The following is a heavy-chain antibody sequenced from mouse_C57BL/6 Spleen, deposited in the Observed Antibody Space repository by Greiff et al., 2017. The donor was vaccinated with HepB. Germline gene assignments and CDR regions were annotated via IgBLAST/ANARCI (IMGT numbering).Heavy chain of an antibody. CDR1: GYTFTSHW. Sequence: QVQLKESGPELVRPGASVKISCKAPGYTFTSHWMQWVRQRPGQGLEWIGEIFPGSGSTYYNEKFKGQATLTVVTSSSTAYMQLSSLTSEDSAVYVCASSSYEGHAMDYWDQGTSVTVAS. J-gene: IGHJ4*01. D-gene: IGHD2-10*02. CDR3: ASSSYEGHAMDY. V-gene: IGHV1-56*01. CDR2: IFPGSGST.